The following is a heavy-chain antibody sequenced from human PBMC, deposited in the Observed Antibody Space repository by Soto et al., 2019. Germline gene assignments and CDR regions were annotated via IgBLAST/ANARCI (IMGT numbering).Heavy chain of an antibody. CDR1: EGTISSYY. CDR2: IYYSGST. V-gene: IGHV4-59*08. D-gene: IGHD1-1*01. J-gene: IGHJ4*02. CDR3: ARRYGRAFDY. Sequence: SLTLCVSWSVAEGTISSYYGSWIRQPPGKGLEWIGYIYYSGSTNYNPSLKSRVTISVDTSKNQFSLKLSSVTAADTAVYYCARRYGRAFDYWGRGTLVTVSS.